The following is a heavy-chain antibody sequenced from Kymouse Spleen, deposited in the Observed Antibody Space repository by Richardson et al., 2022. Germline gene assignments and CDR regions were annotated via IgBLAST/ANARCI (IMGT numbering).Heavy chain of an antibody. CDR2: IRSKANSYAT. CDR3: TRDYDILTGYYKTSYYYYGMDV. D-gene: IGHD3-9*01. CDR1: GFTFSGSA. J-gene: IGHJ6*02. V-gene: IGHV3-73*02. Sequence: EVQLVESGGGLVQPGGSLKLSCAASGFTFSGSAMHWVRQASGKGLEWVGRIRSKANSYATAYAASVKGRFTISRDDSKNTAYLQMNSLKTEDTAVYYCTRDYDILTGYYKTSYYYYGMDVWGQGTTVTVSS.